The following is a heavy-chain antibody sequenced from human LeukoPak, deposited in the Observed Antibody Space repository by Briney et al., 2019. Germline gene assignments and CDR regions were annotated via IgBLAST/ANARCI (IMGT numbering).Heavy chain of an antibody. J-gene: IGHJ4*02. V-gene: IGHV1-8*01. CDR3: ARDQAYYDGSGYYPPHFDY. CDR2: MNPNSGNK. Sequence: ASVKVSRKASEYTYTSYDINWVRQATGQGLEWMGWMNPNSGNKGYAQKFQGRVTMTRNTSISTAYMELSSLRSEDTAVYYCARDQAYYDGSGYYPPHFDYWGQGTLVTVSS. CDR1: EYTYTSYD. D-gene: IGHD3-22*01.